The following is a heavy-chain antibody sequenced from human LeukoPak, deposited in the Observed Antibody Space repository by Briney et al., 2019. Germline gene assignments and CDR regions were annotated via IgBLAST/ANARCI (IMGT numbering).Heavy chain of an antibody. CDR1: GFTFSDYY. CDR2: ISSSGSTI. CDR3: ARAAGGYSYGLYYFDY. D-gene: IGHD5-18*01. Sequence: GGSLRLSCAASGFTFSDYYMSWIRQAPRKGLEWVSYISSSGSTIYYADSVKGRFTISRDNAKNSLYLQMNSLRAEDTAVYYCARAAGGYSYGLYYFDYWGQGTLVTVSS. J-gene: IGHJ4*02. V-gene: IGHV3-11*01.